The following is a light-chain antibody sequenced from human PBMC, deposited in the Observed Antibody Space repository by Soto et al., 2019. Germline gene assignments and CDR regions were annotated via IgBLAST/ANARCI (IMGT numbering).Light chain of an antibody. V-gene: IGLV2-11*01. Sequence: QSALTQPRSVSGSPGQSVTISCTGTSNDVGSYNYVSWYQQNPGKAPKLMIYDVSKRPSGVPDRFSGSKSGNAASLTISGLQAEDEADYYCCSYAGSYTGVFGTGTKVTVL. CDR1: SNDVGSYNY. J-gene: IGLJ1*01. CDR3: CSYAGSYTGV. CDR2: DVS.